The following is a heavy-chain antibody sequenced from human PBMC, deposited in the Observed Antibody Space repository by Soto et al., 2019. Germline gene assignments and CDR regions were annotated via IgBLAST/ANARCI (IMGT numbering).Heavy chain of an antibody. D-gene: IGHD1-26*01. J-gene: IGHJ4*02. CDR3: SRYSVSGSYFFSF. CDR1: GFTFSSYG. CDR2: IWYDGSNK. V-gene: IGHV3-33*01. Sequence: GGSLRLSCAASGFTFSSYGMHWVRQAPGKGLEWVAVIWYDGSNKYYADSVKGRFTISRDNSKNTLYLQMNSLRAEDTAVYYCSRYSVSGSYFFSFWGQRSLVIGSA.